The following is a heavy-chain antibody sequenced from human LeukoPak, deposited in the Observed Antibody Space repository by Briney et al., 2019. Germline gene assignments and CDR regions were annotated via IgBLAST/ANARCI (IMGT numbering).Heavy chain of an antibody. J-gene: IGHJ4*02. CDR1: GFTLSSYW. Sequence: GGSLRLSCAASGFTLSSYWMRWVRPAPGKGLVWVSRVNSDGSSTTYADSVKGRFTISRDNAKNTLYPQMNSLRAEDTAVYYCARGSTQYSSGWYGLDYWGQGTLVTVSS. V-gene: IGHV3-74*01. CDR3: ARGSTQYSSGWYGLDY. D-gene: IGHD6-19*01. CDR2: VNSDGSST.